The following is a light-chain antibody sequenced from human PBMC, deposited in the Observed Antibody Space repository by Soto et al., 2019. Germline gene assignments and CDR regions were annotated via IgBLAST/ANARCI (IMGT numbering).Light chain of an antibody. CDR1: QNVDKNY. Sequence: EIVLTQSPGTLSLSKGQRASLSCRASQNVDKNYFAWYQQKSGQAPRLLIYDASNRATGIPARFSGSGSGTDFTLTISSLEPEDFAVYYCQQRSNWPLTFGGGTKVDIK. J-gene: IGKJ4*01. CDR3: QQRSNWPLT. CDR2: DAS. V-gene: IGKV3-11*01.